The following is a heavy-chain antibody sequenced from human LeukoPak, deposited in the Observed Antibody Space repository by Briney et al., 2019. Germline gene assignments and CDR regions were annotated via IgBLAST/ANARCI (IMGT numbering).Heavy chain of an antibody. CDR1: GGSISSSSYF. V-gene: IGHV4-39*01. J-gene: IGHJ3*02. D-gene: IGHD6-13*01. CDR2: IYYSGST. CDR3: ARSFAPSRSGAFDI. Sequence: PSETLSLTCTVSGGSISSSSYFWGWIRQPPGRGLQWIGTIYYSGSTYYNPSLKSRLTISISTSRNQFSLRLSSVTAADMALYYCARSFAPSRSGAFDIWGQGAMVTVSS.